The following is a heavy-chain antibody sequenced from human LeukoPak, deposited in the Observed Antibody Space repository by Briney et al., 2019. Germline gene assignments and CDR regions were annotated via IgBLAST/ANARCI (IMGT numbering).Heavy chain of an antibody. J-gene: IGHJ4*02. V-gene: IGHV1-18*01. Sequence: ASVKVSCKASGYTFTSYGISWVRQAPGQGLEWMGWISAYNGNTNYAQKLQGRVTMTTDTSTRTAYMELRSLRSDDTAVYYCAREGGGSSWYSPIDYWGQGTLVTVSS. D-gene: IGHD6-13*01. CDR1: GYTFTSYG. CDR2: ISAYNGNT. CDR3: AREGGGSSWYSPIDY.